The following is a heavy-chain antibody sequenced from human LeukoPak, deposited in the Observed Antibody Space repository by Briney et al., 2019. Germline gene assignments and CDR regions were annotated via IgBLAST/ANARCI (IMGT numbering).Heavy chain of an antibody. D-gene: IGHD5-12*01. CDR1: GGTFSSYA. Sequence: SVKVSCKASGGTFSSYAISWVRQAPGQGLEWMGRIIPILGIAYYAQKFQGRVTITADKSTSTAYMELSSLRSEDTAVYYCARDSPPYAYSGYDWSSPLDYYFDYWGQGTLVTVSS. CDR3: ARDSPPYAYSGYDWSSPLDYYFDY. V-gene: IGHV1-69*04. CDR2: IIPILGIA. J-gene: IGHJ4*02.